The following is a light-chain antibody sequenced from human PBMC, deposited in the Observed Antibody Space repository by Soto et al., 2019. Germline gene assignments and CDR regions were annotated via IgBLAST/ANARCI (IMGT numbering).Light chain of an antibody. CDR2: GAS. V-gene: IGKV3-20*01. CDR1: QSVSSNY. J-gene: IGKJ1*01. CDR3: QQFDRSLPSWT. Sequence: ETVLTQSPGTLSLSPGDRATLSCRASQSVSSNYLAWYQHIPGQAPRLLIYGASTRATGIPDRFSGSGSGTDFTLTISRLEPEDFAVYYCQQFDRSLPSWTFGQGTKVE.